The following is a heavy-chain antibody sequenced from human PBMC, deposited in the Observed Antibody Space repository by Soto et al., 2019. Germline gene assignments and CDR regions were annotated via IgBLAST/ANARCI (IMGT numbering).Heavy chain of an antibody. V-gene: IGHV1-3*04. J-gene: IGHJ4*02. CDR2: INTGNGNT. CDR3: ASSSQTGDSNFDY. Sequence: QVQLVQSGAEVKKPGASVKVSCKASGYTFTTYAVHWVRQAPGQGLEWMGWINTGNGNTKYSQKFQGRVTITSDTSASTAYMELSSLRSEDTAVYYCASSSQTGDSNFDYWGQGTLVTFSS. D-gene: IGHD7-27*01. CDR1: GYTFTTYA.